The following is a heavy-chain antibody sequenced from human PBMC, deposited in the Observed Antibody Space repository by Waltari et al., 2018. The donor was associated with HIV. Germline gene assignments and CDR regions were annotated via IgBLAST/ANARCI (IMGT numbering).Heavy chain of an antibody. CDR3: ARTDWTYYYDSSGYPNWFDP. J-gene: IGHJ5*02. Sequence: QLQLQESGPGLVKPSETLSLTCTVSGGSISSSSYYWGWIRQPPGKGLEWIGSIYYSGSTYYNPSLKSRVTISVDTSKNQFSLKLSSVTAADTAVYYCARTDWTYYYDSSGYPNWFDPWGQGTLVTVSS. CDR2: IYYSGST. CDR1: GGSISSSSYY. D-gene: IGHD3-22*01. V-gene: IGHV4-39*07.